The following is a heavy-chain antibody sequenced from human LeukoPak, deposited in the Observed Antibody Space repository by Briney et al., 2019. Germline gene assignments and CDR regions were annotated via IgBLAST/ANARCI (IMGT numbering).Heavy chain of an antibody. V-gene: IGHV1-46*01. CDR2: IIPIFGTA. CDR3: ARSVVTGDLDY. D-gene: IGHD2-21*02. J-gene: IGHJ4*02. Sequence: ASVKVSCKASGYNFTNYYMHWVRQAPGQGLEWMGGIIPIFGTANYAQKFQGRVTMTRDTSTSTVYMELSSLRSEDTAVYYCARSVVTGDLDYWGQGTLVTVSS. CDR1: GYNFTNYY.